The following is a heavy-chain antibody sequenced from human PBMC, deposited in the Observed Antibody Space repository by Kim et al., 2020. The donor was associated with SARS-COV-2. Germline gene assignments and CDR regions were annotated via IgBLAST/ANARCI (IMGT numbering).Heavy chain of an antibody. J-gene: IGHJ5*02. V-gene: IGHV3-23*01. D-gene: IGHD2-15*01. Sequence: GGSLRLSCAASGFTFSSYAMSWVRQAPGKGLEWVSAISGSGGSTYYADSVKGRFTISRENSKNTLYLQMNSMRAEATAVYYCAKDVVSGSPPANWFDPWGQGTLVTVSS. CDR3: AKDVVSGSPPANWFDP. CDR1: GFTFSSYA. CDR2: ISGSGGST.